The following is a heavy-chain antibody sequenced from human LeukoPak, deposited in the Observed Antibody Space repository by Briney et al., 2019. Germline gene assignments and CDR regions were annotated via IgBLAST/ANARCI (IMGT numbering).Heavy chain of an antibody. V-gene: IGHV4-34*01. CDR3: ARGRYSSSPYFDY. J-gene: IGHJ4*02. CDR2: INHSGST. D-gene: IGHD6-6*01. Sequence: SETLSLTCAVYGGSFSGYYWSWIRQPPGKGLEWIGEINHSGSTNYNPSLKSRVTIPVDTSKNQFSLKLSSVTAADTAVYYCARGRYSSSPYFDYWGQGTLVTVSS. CDR1: GGSFSGYY.